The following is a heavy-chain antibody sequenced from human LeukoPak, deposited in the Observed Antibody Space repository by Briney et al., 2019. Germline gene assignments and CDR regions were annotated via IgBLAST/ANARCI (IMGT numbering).Heavy chain of an antibody. D-gene: IGHD6-19*01. V-gene: IGHV3-23*01. CDR2: ISGSGGST. J-gene: IGHJ3*02. Sequence: GGSLRLSCAASGFTFSSYAMSWVRQAPGKGLEWVSAISGSGGSTYYADSVKGRFTISRDNSKNTLYLQMNSLRAEDTAVYYRAKGVWQWLVPGAFDIWGQGTMVTVSS. CDR3: AKGVWQWLVPGAFDI. CDR1: GFTFSSYA.